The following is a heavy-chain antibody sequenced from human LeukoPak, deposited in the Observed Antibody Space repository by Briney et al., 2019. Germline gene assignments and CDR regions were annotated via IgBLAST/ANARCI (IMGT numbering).Heavy chain of an antibody. CDR1: GYTFTSYD. CDR3: ARDIVGATPDDY. CDR2: MNPNSGNT. D-gene: IGHD1-26*01. V-gene: IGHV1-8*01. Sequence: ASVKVSCKASGYTFTSYDINWVRQATGQGIEWMGWMNPNSGNTGYAQKFQGRVTMTRNTSISTAYMELSSLRSEDTAVYYCARDIVGATPDDYWGQGTLVTVSS. J-gene: IGHJ4*02.